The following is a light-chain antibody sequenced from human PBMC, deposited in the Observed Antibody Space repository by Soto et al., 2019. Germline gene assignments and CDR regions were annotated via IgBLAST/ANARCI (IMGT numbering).Light chain of an antibody. CDR2: GAS. V-gene: IGKV3-20*01. J-gene: IGKJ3*01. CDR3: QQYGSSPRFT. CDR1: QSGSSSY. Sequence: EIVLTQSPGTLSLSPGKRATLSCRASQSGSSSYLAWYQQKPGEAPRLLIYGASSRATGIPDRFSGSGSGTDFTLTISRLEPEDFAVYYCQQYGSSPRFTFGPGTKVDIK.